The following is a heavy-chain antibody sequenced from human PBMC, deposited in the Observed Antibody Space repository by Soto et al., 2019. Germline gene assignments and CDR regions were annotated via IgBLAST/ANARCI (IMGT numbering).Heavy chain of an antibody. CDR1: GFTFSDYA. Sequence: VQLVESGGGVVQPGRSLRLSCAASGFTFSDYAMHWVRQAPGKGLEWVAVVSHDGRNTHYADSVKGRFTISRDSSTNTVSLEMTSLRAEDTAVYYSAKGGRQWLVTSDFNYWGQGALVTVSS. CDR3: AKGGRQWLVTSDFNY. D-gene: IGHD6-19*01. CDR2: VSHDGRNT. J-gene: IGHJ4*02. V-gene: IGHV3-30*18.